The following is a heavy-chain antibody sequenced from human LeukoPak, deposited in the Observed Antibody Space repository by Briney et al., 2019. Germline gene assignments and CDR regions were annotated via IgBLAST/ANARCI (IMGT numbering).Heavy chain of an antibody. CDR2: IDTSGNT. J-gene: IGHJ2*01. Sequence: PSGTLSLTCTVSGGSISSYYWSWIRQPAGKGLEWIGRIDTSGNTNYKPSLKSRVTMSVDASNNQFSLKLSSVTAADTAVYYCARVSSSWYQDWYFDLWGRGTLVTVSS. V-gene: IGHV4-4*07. CDR3: ARVSSSWYQDWYFDL. CDR1: GGSISSYY. D-gene: IGHD6-13*01.